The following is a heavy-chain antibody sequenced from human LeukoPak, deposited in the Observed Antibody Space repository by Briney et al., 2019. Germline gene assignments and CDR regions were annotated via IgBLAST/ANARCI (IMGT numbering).Heavy chain of an antibody. J-gene: IGHJ5*01. CDR3: ARETSGRFLEWLPLDS. D-gene: IGHD3-3*01. CDR2: INPRNGDT. CDR1: GYSFTAHY. Sequence: ASVKVSCQTSGYSFTAHYVHWLRQAPGQGLDWMGWINPRNGDTKYGQKSQGRVTMTRDKSINTAYMELSRLRSDDTAVYFCARETSGRFLEWLPLDSWGQGTLVTVSS. V-gene: IGHV1-2*02.